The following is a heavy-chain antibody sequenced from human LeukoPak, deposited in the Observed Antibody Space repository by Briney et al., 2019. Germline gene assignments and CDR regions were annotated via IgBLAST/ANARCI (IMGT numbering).Heavy chain of an antibody. J-gene: IGHJ6*03. CDR1: GGSISSYY. D-gene: IGHD3-10*01. CDR2: IYYSGST. V-gene: IGHV4-59*01. Sequence: SETLSLTCTVSGGSISSYYWSWIRQPPGKGLEWIGYIYYSGSTNYNPSLKSRVTISVDTSKNQFSLKLSSVTAADTAVYYCARDRYYGSGSYGTYYYYMDVWGKGTTVTISS. CDR3: ARDRYYGSGSYGTYYYYMDV.